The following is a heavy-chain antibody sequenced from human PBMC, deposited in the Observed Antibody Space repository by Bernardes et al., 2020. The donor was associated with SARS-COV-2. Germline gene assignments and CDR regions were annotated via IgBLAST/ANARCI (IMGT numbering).Heavy chain of an antibody. Sequence: SETLSLTCTVSGGSIRETIYYWGWSRQSPGKGLEWIGSIYYSGSTYYNPSLKSRVSISIDTSKNQFTLNLSSVTAADTAIYYCERETTGYLYYYGMDVWGQGTTVTVSS. CDR3: ERETTGYLYYYGMDV. D-gene: IGHD4-17*01. J-gene: IGHJ6*02. CDR2: IYYSGST. CDR1: GGSIRETIYY. V-gene: IGHV4-39*02.